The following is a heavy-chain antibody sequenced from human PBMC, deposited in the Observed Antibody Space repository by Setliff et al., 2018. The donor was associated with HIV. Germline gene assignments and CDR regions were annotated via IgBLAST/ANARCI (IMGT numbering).Heavy chain of an antibody. J-gene: IGHJ4*02. Sequence: SETLSLTCAVYGGSFSGYYWSWIRQPPGKGLEWIGEINHSGSTNYNPSFKSRATFAVDTARSQFSLNLRTVTAADTAVYYCARDLGSGHFDYWGQGTLVTVSS. V-gene: IGHV4-34*01. CDR3: ARDLGSGHFDY. CDR1: GGSFSGYY. CDR2: INHSGST.